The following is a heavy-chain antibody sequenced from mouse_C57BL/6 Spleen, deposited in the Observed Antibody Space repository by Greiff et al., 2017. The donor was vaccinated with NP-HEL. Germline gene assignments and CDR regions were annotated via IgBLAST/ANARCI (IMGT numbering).Heavy chain of an antibody. CDR3: ARRYYGSSPDY. CDR1: GYTFTSYW. J-gene: IGHJ2*01. Sequence: QVQLQQPGAELVKPGASVKLSCKASGYTFTSYWMHWVKQRPGQGLEWIGMIHPNSGSTNYNEKFKSKATLTVDKSSSTAYMLLSSLTSEDSAVYFCARRYYGSSPDYWGQGTTLTVSS. V-gene: IGHV1-64*01. D-gene: IGHD1-1*01. CDR2: IHPNSGST.